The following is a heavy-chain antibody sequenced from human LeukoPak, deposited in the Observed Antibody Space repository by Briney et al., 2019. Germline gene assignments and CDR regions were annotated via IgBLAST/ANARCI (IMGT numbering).Heavy chain of an antibody. CDR3: ARGFGGDGFQH. CDR2: IYHSGST. CDR1: GGSISSGGYS. D-gene: IGHD5-24*01. J-gene: IGHJ1*01. Sequence: SETLSLTCAVFGGSISSGGYSWSWIRQPPGKGLEWIGYIYHSGSTYYNPSLKSRVTISVDRSKNQFSLKLSSVTAADTAVYYCARGFGGDGFQHWGQGTLVTVSS. V-gene: IGHV4-30-2*01.